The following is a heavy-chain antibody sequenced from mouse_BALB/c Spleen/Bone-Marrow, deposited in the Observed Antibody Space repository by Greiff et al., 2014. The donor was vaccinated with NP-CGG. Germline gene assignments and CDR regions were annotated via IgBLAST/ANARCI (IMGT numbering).Heavy chain of an antibody. CDR2: IRNKANGYTT. J-gene: IGHJ4*01. CDR1: GFTFTDYY. V-gene: IGHV7-3*02. Sequence: VQLKESGGGLVQPGGSLRLSCATSGFTFTDYYMSWVRQPPGKALEWLGFIRNKANGYTTEYSASVKGRFTISRDNSQSILYLQMNTLRAEDSATYYCARDDYYAMGYWGQGTSVTVSS. CDR3: ARDDYYAMGY.